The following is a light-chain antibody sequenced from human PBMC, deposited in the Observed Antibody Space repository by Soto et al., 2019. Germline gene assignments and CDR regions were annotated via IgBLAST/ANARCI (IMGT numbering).Light chain of an antibody. V-gene: IGLV2-23*01. Sequence: QSVLTQPASVSGSPGQSITISCSGTSSDVGSSNLVSWYQQHPGKAPKLIIFGGDRRPSGVSGRFSGSKSGNTASLTISGLQAEDEADYYCCSFARSSSFYAFGTGTKVTVL. CDR1: SSDVGSSNL. CDR2: GGD. CDR3: CSFARSSSFYA. J-gene: IGLJ1*01.